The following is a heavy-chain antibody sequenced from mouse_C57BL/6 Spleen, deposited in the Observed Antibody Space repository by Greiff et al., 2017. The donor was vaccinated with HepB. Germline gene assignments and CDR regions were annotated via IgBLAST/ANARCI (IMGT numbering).Heavy chain of an antibody. J-gene: IGHJ1*03. CDR3: AREGVYYGNYVPWYFDV. V-gene: IGHV5-16*01. D-gene: IGHD2-1*01. Sequence: EVQRVESEGGLVQPGSSMKLSCTASGFTFSDYYMAWVRQVPEKGLEWVANINYDGSSTYYLDSLKSRFIISRDNAKNILYLQMSSLKSEDTATYYCAREGVYYGNYVPWYFDVWGTGTTVTVSS. CDR1: GFTFSDYY. CDR2: INYDGSST.